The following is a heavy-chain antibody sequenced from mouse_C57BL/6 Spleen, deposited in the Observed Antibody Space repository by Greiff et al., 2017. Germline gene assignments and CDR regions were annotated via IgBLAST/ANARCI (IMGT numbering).Heavy chain of an antibody. CDR2: IRSKSNNYAT. Sequence: EVKLMESGGGLVQPKGSLKLSCAASGFSFNTYAMNWVRQAPGTGLEWVARIRSKSNNYATYYADSVKDRFTISRDDSESMLYLQMNNLKTEDTAMYYCVRQYEYGGVDYWGQGTTLTVSS. V-gene: IGHV10-1*01. CDR1: GFSFNTYA. J-gene: IGHJ2*01. D-gene: IGHD2-4*01. CDR3: VRQYEYGGVDY.